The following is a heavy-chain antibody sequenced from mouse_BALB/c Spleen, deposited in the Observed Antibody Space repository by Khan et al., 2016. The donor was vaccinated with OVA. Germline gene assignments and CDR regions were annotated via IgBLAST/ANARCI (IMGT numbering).Heavy chain of an antibody. CDR2: ISTYSGNT. CDR1: GYTFTDYA. D-gene: IGHD2-3*01. J-gene: IGHJ2*01. Sequence: VQLQESGPELVRPGVSVKISCKGSGYTFTDYAMYWVKQSHAKSLEWIGLISTYSGNTNYNQNFRGKATMTVDKSSSTAYMELARLTSEDSAIYYGARPAYEGYYDYWGQGTTLTVSS. CDR3: ARPAYEGYYDY. V-gene: IGHV1S137*01.